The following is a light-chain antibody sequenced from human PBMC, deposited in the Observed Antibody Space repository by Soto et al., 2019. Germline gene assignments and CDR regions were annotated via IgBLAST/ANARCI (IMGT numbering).Light chain of an antibody. CDR1: QNISNY. J-gene: IGKJ5*01. Sequence: IVLTQSPATLSLSPGKRVTLSCRASQNISNYLIWYQQKPGQAPRLLIFGASKRATGIPDRFSGSGSGRDFTLTISGLEPEDFAVYYCQQYGSSPLISFGQGTRLEIK. V-gene: IGKV3-20*01. CDR2: GAS. CDR3: QQYGSSPLIS.